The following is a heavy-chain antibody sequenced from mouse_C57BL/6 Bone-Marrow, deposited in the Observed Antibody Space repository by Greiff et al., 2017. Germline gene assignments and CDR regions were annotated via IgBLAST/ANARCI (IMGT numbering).Heavy chain of an antibody. CDR2: IWSGGST. V-gene: IGHV2-2*01. CDR1: GFSLTSYG. D-gene: IGHD1-1*01. J-gene: IGHJ1*03. Sequence: VQLQQSGPGLVQPSQCLSITCTVSGFSLTSYGVHWVRQSPGKGLEWLGVIWSGGSTDYNAAFISRLSISKDNSKSQVFFIMNSLQADDTAVYYCARKGYGSSCWYFDVWGTGTTVTVSS. CDR3: ARKGYGSSCWYFDV.